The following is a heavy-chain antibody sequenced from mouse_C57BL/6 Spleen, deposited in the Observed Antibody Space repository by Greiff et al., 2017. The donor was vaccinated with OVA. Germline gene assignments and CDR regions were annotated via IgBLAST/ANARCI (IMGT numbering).Heavy chain of an antibody. CDR3: ARYSNYGRGFDY. CDR1: GFTFTDYY. Sequence: EVKVEESGGGLVQPGGSLSLSCAASGFTFTDYYMSWVRQPPGKALEWLGFIRNKANGYTTEYSASVKGRFTISRDNSQSILYLQMNALRAEDSATYYCARYSNYGRGFDYWGQGTTLTVSS. CDR2: IRNKANGYTT. V-gene: IGHV7-3*01. D-gene: IGHD2-1*01. J-gene: IGHJ2*01.